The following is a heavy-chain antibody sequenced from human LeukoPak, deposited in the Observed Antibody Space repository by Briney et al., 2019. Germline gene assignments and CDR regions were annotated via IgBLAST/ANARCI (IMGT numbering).Heavy chain of an antibody. CDR3: AKEVLTPYSSGWYRYYFDY. CDR2: ISGSGGST. D-gene: IGHD6-19*01. V-gene: IGHV3-23*01. CDR1: GFTFSSYA. Sequence: PGGSLRLSCAASGFTFSSYAMSWVRQAPGKGLEWVSAISGSGGSTYYADSVKGRFTISRDNSKNTLYLQMNSLRAEDTAVYYCAKEVLTPYSSGWYRYYFDYWGQGTLVTVSS. J-gene: IGHJ4*02.